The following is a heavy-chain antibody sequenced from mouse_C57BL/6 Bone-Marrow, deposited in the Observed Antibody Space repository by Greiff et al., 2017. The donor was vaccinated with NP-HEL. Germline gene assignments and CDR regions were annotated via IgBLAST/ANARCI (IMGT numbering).Heavy chain of an antibody. D-gene: IGHD2-5*01. CDR3: ARHYYSNYFDY. Sequence: EVKLVESGGDLVKPGGSLKLSCAASGFTFSSYGMSWVRQTPDKRLAWVATISSGGSYTYYPERVKGRFTISRDNAKNTMYLQMSSLTSEYTAMYYCARHYYSNYFDYWGQGTTLTVSS. CDR2: ISSGGSYT. J-gene: IGHJ2*01. CDR1: GFTFSSYG. V-gene: IGHV5-6*01.